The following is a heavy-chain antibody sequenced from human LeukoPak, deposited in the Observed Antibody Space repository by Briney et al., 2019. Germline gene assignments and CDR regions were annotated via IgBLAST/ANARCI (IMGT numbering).Heavy chain of an antibody. CDR1: GFTFSSYA. Sequence: SGGSLRLSCAASGFTFSSYAMSWVRQAPGKGLEWVSAISGSGGSTYYADSVKGRFTISRDNSKNTLYLQMNSLRAEDTAVYYCAKEGLGLAVAAYYFDYWGQGTLVTVSS. D-gene: IGHD6-19*01. CDR3: AKEGLGLAVAAYYFDY. CDR2: ISGSGGST. J-gene: IGHJ4*02. V-gene: IGHV3-23*01.